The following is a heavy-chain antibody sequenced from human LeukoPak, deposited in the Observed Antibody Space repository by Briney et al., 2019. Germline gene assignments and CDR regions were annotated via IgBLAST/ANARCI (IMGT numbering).Heavy chain of an antibody. Sequence: ASVKVSCKASGYTFTGYYMHWVRQAPGQGLEWMGWISAYNGNTNYAQKLQGRVTMTTDTSTSTVYMELSSLRSEDTAVYYCARVAGTFDPDDYWGQGTLVTVSS. CDR3: ARVAGTFDPDDY. CDR2: ISAYNGNT. D-gene: IGHD3-9*01. CDR1: GYTFTGYY. V-gene: IGHV1-18*04. J-gene: IGHJ4*02.